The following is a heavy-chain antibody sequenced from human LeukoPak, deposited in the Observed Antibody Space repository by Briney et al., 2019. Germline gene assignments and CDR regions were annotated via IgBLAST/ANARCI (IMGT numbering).Heavy chain of an antibody. J-gene: IGHJ4*02. CDR2: IDKNGREK. Sequence: PGGSLGLSCTVSGFTFSNYWMRWVRQAPGKGLDWVASIDKNGREKRYVDSVEGRFTISRDNAANSVYLQMTSLGAEDTAVYYCATYTQNFGASGTDYWGQGTLVTVSS. CDR3: ATYTQNFGASGTDY. D-gene: IGHD3-10*01. CDR1: GFTFSNYW. V-gene: IGHV3-7*01.